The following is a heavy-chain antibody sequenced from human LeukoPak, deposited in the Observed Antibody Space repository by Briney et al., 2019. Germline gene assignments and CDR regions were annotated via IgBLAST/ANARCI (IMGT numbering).Heavy chain of an antibody. Sequence: SETLSLTCAVYGGSFSGYYWSWIRQPPGKGLEWIGEINHGGSTNYNPSLKSRVTISVDTSKNQFSLKLSSVTAADTAVYYCARALGEPEGYWGQGTLVTVSS. CDR3: ARALGEPEGY. CDR2: INHGGST. J-gene: IGHJ4*02. D-gene: IGHD1-26*01. CDR1: GGSFSGYY. V-gene: IGHV4-34*01.